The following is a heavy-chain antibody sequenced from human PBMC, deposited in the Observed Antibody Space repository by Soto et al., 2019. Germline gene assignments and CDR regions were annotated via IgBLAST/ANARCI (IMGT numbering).Heavy chain of an antibody. Sequence: PGGSLRLSCAASGFTFSSYDMHWVRQATGKGLEWVSAIGTAGDTYYPGSVKGRFTISRENAKNSLYLQMNSLRAGDTAVYYCVKDYAHSTLGPWGQGTLVTVSS. CDR2: IGTAGDT. V-gene: IGHV3-13*01. CDR3: VKDYAHSTLGP. J-gene: IGHJ5*02. CDR1: GFTFSSYD. D-gene: IGHD3-3*02.